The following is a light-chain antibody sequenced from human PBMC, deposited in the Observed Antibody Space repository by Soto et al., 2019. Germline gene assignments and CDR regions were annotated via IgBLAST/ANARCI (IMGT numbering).Light chain of an antibody. CDR3: SSFTSNRIYV. V-gene: IGLV2-14*01. Sequence: QSALTQPASVSGSPGQSITISCTGTSSDVGGYIYVSWYQQHPGKAPKLMIYEVSDRPSGVSNRFSGSKSGDTASLTISGLQPEDEADYYCSSFTSNRIYVFGPGTKVTVL. CDR2: EVS. CDR1: SSDVGGYIY. J-gene: IGLJ1*01.